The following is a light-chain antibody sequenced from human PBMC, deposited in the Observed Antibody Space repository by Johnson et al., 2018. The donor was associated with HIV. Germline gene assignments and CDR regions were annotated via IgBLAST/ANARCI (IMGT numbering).Light chain of an antibody. J-gene: IGLJ1*01. CDR3: GTWDSSLSVLYV. CDR2: ENN. Sequence: QSVLTQPPSVSAAPGQRVTISCSGSSFNIGINFVSWYQQVPGTAPKLLIYENNKRPSGIPDRFSGSKSGTSATLGITGLQTGDEADYYCGTWDSSLSVLYVFGTGTKVTVL. CDR1: SFNIGINF. V-gene: IGLV1-51*02.